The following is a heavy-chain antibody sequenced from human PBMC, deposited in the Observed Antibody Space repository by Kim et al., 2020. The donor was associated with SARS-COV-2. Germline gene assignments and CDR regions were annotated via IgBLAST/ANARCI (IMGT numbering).Heavy chain of an antibody. D-gene: IGHD3-22*01. J-gene: IGHJ6*02. CDR2: ISSSGSTI. CDR3: AREIGITMIVVVNRRYYYGMDV. CDR1: GFTFSSYE. V-gene: IGHV3-48*03. Sequence: GGSLRLSCAASGFTFSSYEMNWVRQAPGKGLEWVSYISSSGSTIYYAASVKGRFTISRDNAKNLLYLQMNSLRAEDTAVYYCAREIGITMIVVVNRRYYYGMDVWGQGTTVTVSS.